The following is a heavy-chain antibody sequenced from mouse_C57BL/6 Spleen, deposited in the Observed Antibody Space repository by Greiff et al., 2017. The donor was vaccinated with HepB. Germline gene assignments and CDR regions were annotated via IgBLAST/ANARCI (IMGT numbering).Heavy chain of an antibody. CDR3: TSYYGSRPYYFDY. CDR1: GYTFTDYE. D-gene: IGHD1-1*01. Sequence: QVTLKESGAELVRPGASVTLSCKASGYTFTDYEMHWVKQTPVHGLEWIGAIDPETGGTAYNQKFKGKAILTADKSSSTAYMELRSLTSEDSAVYYCTSYYGSRPYYFDYWGQGTTLTVSS. J-gene: IGHJ2*01. CDR2: IDPETGGT. V-gene: IGHV1-15*01.